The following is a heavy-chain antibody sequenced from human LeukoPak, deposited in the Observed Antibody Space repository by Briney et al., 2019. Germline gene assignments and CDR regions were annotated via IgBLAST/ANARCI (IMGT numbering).Heavy chain of an antibody. CDR3: ARGPWQQPPPADL. CDR2: INPNSGGT. Sequence: GASVKVSCKASGYTFTDYYMLWMRQAPGQRLEWTGWINPNSGGTHFAQKFQGRVTMTSDTSISTAYMELISLTSDDTAVYFCARGPWQQPPPADLWGQGTLVTVSS. V-gene: IGHV1-2*02. D-gene: IGHD6-13*01. J-gene: IGHJ5*02. CDR1: GYTFTDYY.